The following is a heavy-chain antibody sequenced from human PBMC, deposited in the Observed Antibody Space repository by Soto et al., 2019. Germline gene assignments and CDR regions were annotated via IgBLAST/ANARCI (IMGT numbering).Heavy chain of an antibody. CDR3: ARGARDVFPAAMFRARIVNFDY. D-gene: IGHD3-10*01. J-gene: IGHJ4*02. CDR1: GGSINNHY. V-gene: IGHV4-59*11. CDR2: IYYTGST. Sequence: SETLSLTCTVSGGSINNHYWSWIRQPPEKGLEWIGYIYYTGSTNYNPSLKSRVTMSVDTSKNQFSLNLTSVTAADTAVYDCARGARDVFPAAMFRARIVNFDYWGQGSLVTVSS.